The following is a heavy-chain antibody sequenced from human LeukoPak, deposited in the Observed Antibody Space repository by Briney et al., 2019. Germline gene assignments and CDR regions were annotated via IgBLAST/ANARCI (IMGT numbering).Heavy chain of an antibody. Sequence: SGGSLRLSCAASGFIFDDYPMHWVRQAPGKGLEWVSLINEDGGKTFYADSVRGRFTISRDNSKNSLYLQMNSLRTEDTALYYCAKEIDTLGTNAFDIWGQGTIVTVSS. V-gene: IGHV3-43*02. J-gene: IGHJ3*02. D-gene: IGHD2-15*01. CDR3: AKEIDTLGTNAFDI. CDR2: INEDGGKT. CDR1: GFIFDDYP.